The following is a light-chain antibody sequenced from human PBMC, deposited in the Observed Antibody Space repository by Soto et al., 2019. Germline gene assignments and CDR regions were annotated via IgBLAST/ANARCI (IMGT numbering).Light chain of an antibody. V-gene: IGKV3-15*01. CDR1: QSISSN. J-gene: IGKJ1*01. CDR3: QHYNNWPPWT. Sequence: EIVLTHSPATLSLSPWERATLSCRASQSISSNLAWYQQKPGQAPRLLIYDASTRATGIPARFSGSGSGTEFTLTISSLQSEDFAVYYCQHYNNWPPWTFGQGTKVDIK. CDR2: DAS.